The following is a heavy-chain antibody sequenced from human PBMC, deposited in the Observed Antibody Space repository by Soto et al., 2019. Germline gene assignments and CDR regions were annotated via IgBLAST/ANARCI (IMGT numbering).Heavy chain of an antibody. D-gene: IGHD6-6*01. J-gene: IGHJ3*02. V-gene: IGHV1-2*04. CDR1: GYTFTGYY. CDR3: ARDGGGSSNAFDI. CDR2: INPNSGGT. Sequence: ASVKVSCKASGYTFTGYYMHWVRQAPGQGLEWMGWINPNSGGTNYAQKFRGWVTMTRDTSISTAYMELSRLRSDDTAVYYCARDGGGSSNAFDIWGQGTMVTVSS.